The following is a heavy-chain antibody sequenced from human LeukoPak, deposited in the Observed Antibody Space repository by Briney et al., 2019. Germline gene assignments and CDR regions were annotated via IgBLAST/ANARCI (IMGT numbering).Heavy chain of an antibody. D-gene: IGHD2-2*01. CDR1: GFTFNKYA. J-gene: IGHJ4*02. CDR3: ARGGSTSCPDY. CDR2: ISVSGGST. Sequence: GGSLRLSCAPSGFTFNKYAMSWVRQAPGKGLEWVSGISVSGGSTFYADSVKGRFTISRDNSKNTLYLQMNSLRAEDTAVYYCARGGSTSCPDYWGQGTLVTVSS. V-gene: IGHV3-23*01.